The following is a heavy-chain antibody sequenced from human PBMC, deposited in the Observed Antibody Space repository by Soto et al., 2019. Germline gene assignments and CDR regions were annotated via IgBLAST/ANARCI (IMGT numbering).Heavy chain of an antibody. Sequence: SETLSLTCTVSGGSMSSSSYYWGWIRQPPGKGLEWIGSIYYSGTTYYNPSLKSRVTISVDTSKSQFSLNLSSVTAADTAVYYCASPKIAFYNWFDPWGQGTLVTVSS. J-gene: IGHJ5*02. CDR1: GGSMSSSSYY. CDR3: ASPKIAFYNWFDP. D-gene: IGHD3-3*02. V-gene: IGHV4-39*01. CDR2: IYYSGTT.